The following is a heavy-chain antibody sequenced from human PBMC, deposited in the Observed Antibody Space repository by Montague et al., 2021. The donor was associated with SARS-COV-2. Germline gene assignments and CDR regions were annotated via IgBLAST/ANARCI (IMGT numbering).Heavy chain of an antibody. J-gene: IGHJ6*02. CDR3: ARKAGLVITLVRGVHGVYGMDV. CDR1: GGSFSGYY. Sequence: SETLSLTCAVYGGSFSGYYWSWIRQPPGKGLEWIGEINHSGSTNYNPSLKSRVTISVDTSKNQFSLKLRSVTAADTAVYYCARKAGLVITLVRGVHGVYGMDVWGQGTTVTVSS. CDR2: INHSGST. V-gene: IGHV4-34*01. D-gene: IGHD3-10*01.